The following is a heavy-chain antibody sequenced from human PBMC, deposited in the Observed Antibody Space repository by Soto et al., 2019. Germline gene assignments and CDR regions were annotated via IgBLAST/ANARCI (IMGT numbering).Heavy chain of an antibody. V-gene: IGHV4-61*01. D-gene: IGHD1-26*01. CDR3: ARNGATYYYGMDV. Sequence: SETLSLTCTVSGGSVSSGSYYWSWIRQPPGKGLEWIGYIYYSGSTNYNPSLKSRVTISVDTSKNQFSLKLSSVTAADTAVYYCARNGATYYYGMDVWGQGTTVTVSS. CDR2: IYYSGST. CDR1: GGSVSSGSYY. J-gene: IGHJ6*02.